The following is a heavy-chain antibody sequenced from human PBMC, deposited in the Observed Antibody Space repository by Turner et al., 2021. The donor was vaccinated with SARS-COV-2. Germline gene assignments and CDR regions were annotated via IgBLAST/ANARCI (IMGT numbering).Heavy chain of an antibody. CDR1: GGSFSVYY. D-gene: IGHD5-18*01. J-gene: IGHJ4*02. CDR2: NNNSGST. CDR3: ARLGLGDSQFDY. Sequence: QVQLQQWGAGLLKPSDTLSLTCAVYGGSFSVYYWSWIRQPPGKGLEWIGENNNSGSTNYNPSLKSRVTISEDKSKNQFSMKLSSVTAADTAVYYCARLGLGDSQFDYWGQGTLVTVSS. V-gene: IGHV4-34*01.